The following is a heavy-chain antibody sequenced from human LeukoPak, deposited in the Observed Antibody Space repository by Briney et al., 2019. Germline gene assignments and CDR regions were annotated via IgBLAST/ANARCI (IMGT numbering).Heavy chain of an antibody. V-gene: IGHV4-61*02. D-gene: IGHD5-18*01. CDR1: GGPISSGSYY. CDR2: IYTSGST. CDR3: ARVMYSYGPYFDY. Sequence: SETLSLTCTVSGGPISSGSYYWSWIRQPAGKGLEWIGRIYTSGSTNYNPSLKSRVTISVDTSKNQFSLKLSSVTAADTAVYYCARVMYSYGPYFDYWGQGTLVTVSS. J-gene: IGHJ4*02.